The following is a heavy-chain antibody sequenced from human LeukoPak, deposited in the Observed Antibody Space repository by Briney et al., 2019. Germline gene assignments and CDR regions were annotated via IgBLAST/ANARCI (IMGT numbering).Heavy chain of an antibody. D-gene: IGHD4-17*01. Sequence: GGSLRLFCAASGFPFTSYSKIWVRHAPGKGLEGFSSISGRSKHRYYADSVKGRFTISRDNAISSLYLQMNSLRAQDTAVYYCVSDMTTVTTCYLQHWGQGTLVTVSS. CDR1: GFPFTSYS. CDR2: ISGRSKHR. V-gene: IGHV3-21*01. CDR3: VSDMTTVTTCYLQH. J-gene: IGHJ1*01.